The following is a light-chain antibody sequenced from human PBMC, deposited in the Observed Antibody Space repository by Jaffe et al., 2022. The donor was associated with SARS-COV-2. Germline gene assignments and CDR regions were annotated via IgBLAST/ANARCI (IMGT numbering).Light chain of an antibody. CDR2: GAS. CDR1: QSVSSSS. V-gene: IGKV3-20*01. CDR3: HQYGSSPLT. Sequence: EIVLTQSPGTLSLSPGERATLSCRASQSVSSSSLAWYQQKPGQAPRLLIYGASSRATGIPDRFSGSGSGTDFTLTISRLEPEDFAVYFCHQYGSSPLTFGGGTNVEIK. J-gene: IGKJ4*01.